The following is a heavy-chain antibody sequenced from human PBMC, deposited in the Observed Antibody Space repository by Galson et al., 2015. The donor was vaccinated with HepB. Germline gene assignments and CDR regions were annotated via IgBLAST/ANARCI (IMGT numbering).Heavy chain of an antibody. Sequence: SLRLSCAASGIDFAGYLMAWVRQAPGKGLEWVSTITATSSNIYYADSVKGRFTVSRHNSKKEMYLQMDNLRVEDSAIYYCGQRDYVALGYWGPGTWVTVS. V-gene: IGHV3-23*01. CDR1: GIDFAGYL. D-gene: IGHD3-10*02. CDR2: ITATSSNI. CDR3: GQRDYVALGY. J-gene: IGHJ4*02.